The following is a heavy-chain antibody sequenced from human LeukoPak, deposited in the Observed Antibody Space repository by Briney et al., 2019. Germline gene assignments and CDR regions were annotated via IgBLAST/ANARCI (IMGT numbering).Heavy chain of an antibody. CDR2: IYYSGST. J-gene: IGHJ5*02. D-gene: IGHD2-2*02. CDR1: GVSISIYY. Sequence: SETLSLTCTVSGVSISIYYWSWIRQPPGKGLEGSGYIYYSGSTNYNPSLKSRVTISVNTSKNQFSLKLSSVTAEDTAVYYCARDRPPTYGAYPDNWFDPWGQGTLVTVSS. V-gene: IGHV4-59*01. CDR3: ARDRPPTYGAYPDNWFDP.